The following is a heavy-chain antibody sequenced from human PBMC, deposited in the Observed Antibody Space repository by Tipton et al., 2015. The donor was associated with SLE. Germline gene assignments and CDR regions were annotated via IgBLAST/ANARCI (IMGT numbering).Heavy chain of an antibody. Sequence: SLRLSCAASGFTFSSYGMHWVRQAPGKGLEWVAVIWYDGSNKYYADSVKGRFTISRDNSKNTLYLQMNSLRAEDTAVYYCARDGSLNFLYYMDVWGKGTTVTVSS. J-gene: IGHJ6*03. D-gene: IGHD1-7*01. CDR3: ARDGSLNFLYYMDV. CDR2: IWYDGSNK. CDR1: GFTFSSYG. V-gene: IGHV3-33*01.